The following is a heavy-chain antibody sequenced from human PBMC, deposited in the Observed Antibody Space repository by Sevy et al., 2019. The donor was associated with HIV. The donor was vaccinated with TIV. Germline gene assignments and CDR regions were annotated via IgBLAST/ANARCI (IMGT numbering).Heavy chain of an antibody. D-gene: IGHD6-19*01. CDR2: IYYSGST. J-gene: IGHJ5*02. CDR1: GGSISSSSYY. Sequence: SETLSLTCTVSGGSISSSSYYWGWIRQPPGKGLEWIGSIYYSGSTYYYPSLKSRVTISVDTSKNQFSLKLSSVTAADTAVYYCARHLIAVADKGVYNWFDPWGQGTLVTVSS. V-gene: IGHV4-39*01. CDR3: ARHLIAVADKGVYNWFDP.